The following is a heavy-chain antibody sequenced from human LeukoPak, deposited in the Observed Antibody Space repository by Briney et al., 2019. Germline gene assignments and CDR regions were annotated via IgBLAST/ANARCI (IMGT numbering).Heavy chain of an antibody. V-gene: IGHV3-23*01. CDR2: ISGSGGST. CDR3: AKGQHSSSSHP. D-gene: IGHD6-6*01. J-gene: IGHJ5*02. Sequence: PGGSLRLSCAASGFTFGSYAMTWVRQAPGKGLEWVSGISGSGGSTYYADSVRGRFTISRDNSKNTLYLQMNSMRAEDTAVYYCAKGQHSSSSHPWGQGTLVTVSS. CDR1: GFTFGSYA.